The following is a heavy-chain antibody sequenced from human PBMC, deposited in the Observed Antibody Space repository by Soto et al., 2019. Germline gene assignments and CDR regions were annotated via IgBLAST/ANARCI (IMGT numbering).Heavy chain of an antibody. Sequence: SETLSLTCAVYGGSFSGYYWSWIRQPPGKGLEWIGEINHSGSTNYNPSLKSRVTISVDTSKNQFSLKLSSVTAADTAVYYCANGPRGYSYGRNYYGMDVWGQGTTVTVSS. V-gene: IGHV4-34*01. CDR2: INHSGST. CDR1: GGSFSGYY. J-gene: IGHJ6*02. CDR3: ANGPRGYSYGRNYYGMDV. D-gene: IGHD5-18*01.